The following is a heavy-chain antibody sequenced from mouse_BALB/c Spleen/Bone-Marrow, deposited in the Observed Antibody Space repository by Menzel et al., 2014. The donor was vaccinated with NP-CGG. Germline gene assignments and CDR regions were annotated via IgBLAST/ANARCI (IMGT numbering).Heavy chain of an antibody. CDR3: TRYGNSVNYSMDY. J-gene: IGHJ4*01. V-gene: IGHV14-3*02. CDR1: GFNFKDTF. CDR2: IDPANGNV. Sequence: DVKLVESGAELVKPGASVRLSCTTSGFNFKDTFVHWVRQRPAQGLEWVGRIDPANGNVKNGPQFQAKATITAEISSNTAHLQLSSLTSEDTAVYYCTRYGNSVNYSMDYWGQGTSVTVSA. D-gene: IGHD2-1*01.